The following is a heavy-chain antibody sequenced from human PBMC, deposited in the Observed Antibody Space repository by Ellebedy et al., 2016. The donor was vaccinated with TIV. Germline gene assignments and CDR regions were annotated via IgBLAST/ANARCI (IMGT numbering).Heavy chain of an antibody. D-gene: IGHD5-12*01. CDR1: GFTVSSKY. Sequence: GGSLRLXXAASGFTVSSKYMSWVRQAPGKGLEWVSVIYRDNSTYYADSVKGRFTISRHNSKSTLYLQMNSLRAEDTAVYYCARGPSGYVSWFDPWGQGTLVTVSS. CDR2: IYRDNST. CDR3: ARGPSGYVSWFDP. V-gene: IGHV3-53*04. J-gene: IGHJ5*02.